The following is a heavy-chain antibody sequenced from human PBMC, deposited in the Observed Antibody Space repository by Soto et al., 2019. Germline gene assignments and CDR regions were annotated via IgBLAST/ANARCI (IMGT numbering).Heavy chain of an antibody. D-gene: IGHD4-17*01. Sequence: PSETLSLTCTVSGGSISSYYWSWIRQPPGKGLEWIEYIYYSGSTNYTPSLKSRVTISVDTSKNQFSLKLSSVTAADTAVYYCARHPTVTEYYFDYWGQGTLVTVSS. J-gene: IGHJ4*02. V-gene: IGHV4-59*08. CDR3: ARHPTVTEYYFDY. CDR1: GGSISSYY. CDR2: IYYSGST.